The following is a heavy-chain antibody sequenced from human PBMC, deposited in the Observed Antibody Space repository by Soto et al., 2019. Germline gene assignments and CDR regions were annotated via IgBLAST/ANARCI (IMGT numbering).Heavy chain of an antibody. CDR2: ISSATTTI. V-gene: IGHV3-48*01. Sequence: PGGSLRLSCAASGFTFSSYSMNWVRQAPGKGLEWVSYISSATTTIYYADSVKGRFTISRDNAKNSLYLQMNSLRADDTAVYYCARDHMVRGEAYWGQGTLVTVSS. J-gene: IGHJ4*02. CDR1: GFTFSSYS. CDR3: ARDHMVRGEAY. D-gene: IGHD3-10*01.